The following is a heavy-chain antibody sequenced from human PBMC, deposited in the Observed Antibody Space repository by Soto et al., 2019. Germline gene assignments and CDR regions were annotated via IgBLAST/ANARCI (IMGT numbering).Heavy chain of an antibody. CDR1: GYTFSDYY. J-gene: IGHJ4*02. V-gene: IGHV1-2*02. Sequence: ASVKVSCKASGYTFSDYYIHWVRQAPGQGLEWMGWINPNSGDKRYAQKFQVRVTMTRDTSINTAYMEMSSLRSDDTAVYYCARGDILTGPSHPFDYWGQGTLVTVSS. CDR2: INPNSGDK. D-gene: IGHD3-9*01. CDR3: ARGDILTGPSHPFDY.